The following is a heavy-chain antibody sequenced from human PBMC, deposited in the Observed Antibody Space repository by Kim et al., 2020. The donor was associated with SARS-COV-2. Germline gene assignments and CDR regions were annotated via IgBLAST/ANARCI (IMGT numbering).Heavy chain of an antibody. D-gene: IGHD7-27*01. J-gene: IGHJ4*02. Sequence: SSYIYYADSVKGRFTISRDNAKNSLYLQMNSLRAEDTAVYYCARSLWGGYWGQGTLVTVSS. CDR2: SSYI. V-gene: IGHV3-21*01. CDR3: ARSLWGGY.